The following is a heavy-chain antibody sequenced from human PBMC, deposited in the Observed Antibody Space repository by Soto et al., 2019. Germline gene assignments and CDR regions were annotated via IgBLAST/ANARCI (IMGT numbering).Heavy chain of an antibody. D-gene: IGHD1-26*01. CDR2: INPNSGGT. V-gene: IGHV1-2*02. CDR1: GYTFTGYY. Sequence: GASVKVSCKASGYTFTGYYMHWVRQAPGQGLEWMGWINPNSGGTNYAQKFQGRVTMTRDTSISTAYMELSRLRSDDTAVYYCARDQGPRGATTPYPYGMDVWGQGTTVTVSS. CDR3: ARDQGPRGATTPYPYGMDV. J-gene: IGHJ6*02.